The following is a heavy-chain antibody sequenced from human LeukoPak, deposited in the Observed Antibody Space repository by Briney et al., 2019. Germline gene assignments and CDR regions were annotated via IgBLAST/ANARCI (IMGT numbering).Heavy chain of an antibody. CDR3: ARDRLGDYDHSGYYDK. CDR2: ICDSGRTI. D-gene: IGHD3-22*01. V-gene: IGHV3-48*03. Sequence: GRSLRLSCAASGFTFSSYTMHWVRQAPGKGLEWVSYICDSGRTIYYADSVKGRFTISRDNAKNSVYLQMNNLRAEDTAVYYCARDRLGDYDHSGYYDKWGQGTLVTVSS. CDR1: GFTFSSYT. J-gene: IGHJ4*02.